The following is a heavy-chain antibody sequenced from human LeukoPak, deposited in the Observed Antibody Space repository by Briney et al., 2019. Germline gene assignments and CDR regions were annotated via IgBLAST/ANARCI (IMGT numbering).Heavy chain of an antibody. CDR3: ARGQGYDFWSGYLYYFDY. D-gene: IGHD3-3*01. V-gene: IGHV4-39*01. CDR2: IYYSGST. Sequence: SETLSLTCTVSGGSISSSSYYWGWIRQPPGKGLEWIGSIYYSGSTYYNPSLKSRVTISVDTSKNQFSLKLSSVTAADTGVYYCARGQGYDFWSGYLYYFDYWGQGTLVTVSS. J-gene: IGHJ4*02. CDR1: GGSISSSSYY.